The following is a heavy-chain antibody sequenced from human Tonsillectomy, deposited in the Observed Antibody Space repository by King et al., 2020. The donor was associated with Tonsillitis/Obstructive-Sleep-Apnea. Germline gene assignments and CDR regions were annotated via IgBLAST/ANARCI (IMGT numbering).Heavy chain of an antibody. Sequence: QLVQSGAEVKKPGASVKVSCKASGYTFSSYGISWVRQAPGQGLEWMGWISAYNGNTKYAQKFQGRVTMTTHTSTSTAYMELRSLRSDDTAVYYCARDIASYYYAFDIWGKGTMVTVSS. CDR2: ISAYNGNT. CDR3: ARDIASYYYAFDI. CDR1: GYTFSSYG. V-gene: IGHV1-18*04. D-gene: IGHD1-26*01. J-gene: IGHJ3*02.